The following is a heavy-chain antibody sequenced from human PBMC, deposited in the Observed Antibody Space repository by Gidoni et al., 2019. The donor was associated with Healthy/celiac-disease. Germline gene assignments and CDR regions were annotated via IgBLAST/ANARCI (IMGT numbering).Heavy chain of an antibody. V-gene: IGHV3-53*01. CDR1: GFTVSSHY. CDR3: ASTGGGLSGWGQRPYYYYGMDV. D-gene: IGHD3-16*02. Sequence: EVQLVESGGGLIQPGGSLRLSCAASGFTVSSHYMSWVRQAPGKGLEWVSVIYSGGSTYYADSVKGRFTISRDNSKNTLYLQMNSLRAEDTAVYYCASTGGGLSGWGQRPYYYYGMDVWGQGTTVTVSS. J-gene: IGHJ6*02. CDR2: IYSGGST.